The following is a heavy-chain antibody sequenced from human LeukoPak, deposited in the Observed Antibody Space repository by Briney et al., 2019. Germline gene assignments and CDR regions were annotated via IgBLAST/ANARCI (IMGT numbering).Heavy chain of an antibody. J-gene: IGHJ6*03. CDR2: IYHSGST. CDR3: ARVPRGYSYGYLLYYYYMDV. D-gene: IGHD5-18*01. CDR1: GYSISSGYY. V-gene: IGHV4-38-2*02. Sequence: PSETLSLTCTVSGYSISSGYYWGWIRQPPGKGLEWIGSIYHSGSTYYNPSLKSRVTISVDTSKNQFSLKLSSVTAADTAVYYCARVPRGYSYGYLLYYYYMDVWGKGTMVTVSS.